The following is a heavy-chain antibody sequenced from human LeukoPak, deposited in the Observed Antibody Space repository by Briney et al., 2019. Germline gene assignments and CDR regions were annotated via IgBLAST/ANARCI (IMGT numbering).Heavy chain of an antibody. Sequence: GASVKVSCKASGGTFSNYAISWVRQAPGQGLEWMGGIIPIFGAANYAQKFQGKVTITADESTSTACMELRGLRSEDTAVYYCARGWDYDSGGRPTAYVYWGQGTLVSVSS. J-gene: IGHJ4*02. CDR2: IIPIFGAA. D-gene: IGHD3-22*01. V-gene: IGHV1-69*01. CDR1: GGTFSNYA. CDR3: ARGWDYDSGGRPTAYVY.